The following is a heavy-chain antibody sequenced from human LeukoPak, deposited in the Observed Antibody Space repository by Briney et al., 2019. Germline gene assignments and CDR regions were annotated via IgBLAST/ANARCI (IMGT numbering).Heavy chain of an antibody. V-gene: IGHV4-59*01. CDR3: AKGGSYWYFDL. Sequence: SETLSLTCTVSGGSISTYYWSWIRQPPGKGLEWIGYIYYSGSTNYNPSLKSRVTISVDTSKNQFSLKLSSVTAADTAVYYCAKGGSYWYFDLWGRGTLVTVSS. J-gene: IGHJ2*01. D-gene: IGHD1-26*01. CDR2: IYYSGST. CDR1: GGSISTYY.